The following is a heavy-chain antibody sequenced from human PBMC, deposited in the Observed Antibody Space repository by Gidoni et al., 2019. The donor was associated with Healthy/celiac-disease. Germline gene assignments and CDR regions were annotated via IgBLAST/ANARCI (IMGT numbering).Heavy chain of an antibody. D-gene: IGHD4-17*01. CDR2: IKSKTDGGTT. V-gene: IGHV3-15*01. J-gene: IGHJ4*02. Sequence: EVQLVESGGGLVKPGGSLRLSCAASGCTFSNAWMSWVRQAPGKGLEWVGRIKSKTDGGTTDYAAPVKGRFTISRDASKNTLYLQMNSLKTEATAVYYCTTDLTVTTWDYWGQGTLVTVSS. CDR1: GCTFSNAW. CDR3: TTDLTVTTWDY.